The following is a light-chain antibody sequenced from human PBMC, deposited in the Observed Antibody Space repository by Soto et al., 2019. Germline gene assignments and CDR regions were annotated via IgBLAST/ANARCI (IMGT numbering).Light chain of an antibody. CDR2: KAS. CDR1: QSIGSW. J-gene: IGKJ4*01. CDR3: QQYNSYPLT. Sequence: DIQMTQSPSILSASVGDRVTITCRASQSIGSWLAWYQQKPGKAPKLLIYKASSLESGVPSGFSGSGSGTEFTLTISCLQPDDFATYYCQQYNSYPLTFGGGTKVDIK. V-gene: IGKV1-5*03.